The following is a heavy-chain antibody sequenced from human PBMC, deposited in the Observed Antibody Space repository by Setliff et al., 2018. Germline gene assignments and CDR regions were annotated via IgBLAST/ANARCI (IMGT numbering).Heavy chain of an antibody. CDR2: ISTNSGNT. V-gene: IGHV1-8*01. CDR3: AKNTVTSHYYYYYGMDV. Sequence: ASVKVSCKASGYTLTRHDLNWVRQAPGQGLEWMGWISTNSGNTGYAQKFQGRVTMTRNTSISTAYMELSSLRSEDTAVYYCAKNTVTSHYYYYYGMDVWGQGTTVTVSS. D-gene: IGHD4-17*01. CDR1: GYTLTRHD. J-gene: IGHJ6*02.